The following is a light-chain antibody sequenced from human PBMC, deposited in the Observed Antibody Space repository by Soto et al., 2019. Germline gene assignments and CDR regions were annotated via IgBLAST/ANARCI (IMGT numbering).Light chain of an antibody. CDR1: QSVSSIY. V-gene: IGKV3-20*01. CDR3: QQYGSSPPT. CDR2: GTS. Sequence: NVFTRSLVTQALCPGEIVTLSFGASQSVSSIYLAWYQQRPGQAPRLLIYGTSTRATGVPDRFSGSGSGTDFTLTISRLEPEDFAVYYCQQYGSSPPTLGQGTKVDI. J-gene: IGKJ1*01.